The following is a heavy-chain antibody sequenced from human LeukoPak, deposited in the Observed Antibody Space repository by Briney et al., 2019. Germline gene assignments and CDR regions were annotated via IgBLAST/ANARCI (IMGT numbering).Heavy chain of an antibody. CDR2: IKEDGSAK. CDR3: AKDDDGYY. CDR1: GFTFSKSW. V-gene: IGHV3-7*04. J-gene: IGHJ4*02. D-gene: IGHD3-3*01. Sequence: GGSLRLSCAASGFTFSKSWMSWVRQTPEKGLEWVANIKEDGSAKYYVDSVKGRFTISRDNGKNSLYLQMNSLRAEDTAVYYCAKDDDGYYWGQGTRVTVSS.